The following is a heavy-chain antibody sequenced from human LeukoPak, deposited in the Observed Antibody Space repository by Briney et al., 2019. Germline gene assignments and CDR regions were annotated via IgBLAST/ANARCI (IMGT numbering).Heavy chain of an antibody. CDR1: GGSISSGDYY. Sequence: SETLSLTCTVSGGSISSGDYYWSWIRQPPGKGLEWIGYIYYSGSTYYNPSLKSRVTISVDTSKNQFSLKLSSVTAADTAVYYCARAPLYSGYDSALIDAFDIWGQGTMVTVSS. D-gene: IGHD5-12*01. CDR3: ARAPLYSGYDSALIDAFDI. CDR2: IYYSGST. J-gene: IGHJ3*02. V-gene: IGHV4-30-4*01.